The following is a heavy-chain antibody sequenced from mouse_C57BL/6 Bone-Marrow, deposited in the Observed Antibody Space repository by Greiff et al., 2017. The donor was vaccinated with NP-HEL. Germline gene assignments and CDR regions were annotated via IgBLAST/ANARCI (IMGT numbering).Heavy chain of an antibody. CDR2: IDPENGDT. D-gene: IGHD1-1*01. Sequence: VQLQQSGAELVRPGASVKLSCTASGFNIKDDYMHWVKQRPEQGLEWIGWIDPENGDTEYASKFQGKATITADTSSNTAYLQLSRLTSEDTAVYYCTTSILYYYGSSPWYFDVWGTGTTVTVSS. CDR3: TTSILYYYGSSPWYFDV. V-gene: IGHV14-4*01. J-gene: IGHJ1*03. CDR1: GFNIKDDY.